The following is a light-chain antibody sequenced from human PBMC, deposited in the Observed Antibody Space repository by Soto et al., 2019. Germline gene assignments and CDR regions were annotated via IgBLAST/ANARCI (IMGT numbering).Light chain of an antibody. CDR2: EVG. J-gene: IGLJ1*01. V-gene: IGLV2-14*01. CDR3: CSYASGSIYV. CDR1: SSDVGAFNY. Sequence: QSVLTQPASVSGSPGQSITIYCTGTSSDVGAFNYVSWYLQYPGKAPKLMIYEVGNRPSGVSNRFSGSKSGNTASLTISGLQAEDEADYYCCSYASGSIYVFGTGTKVTVL.